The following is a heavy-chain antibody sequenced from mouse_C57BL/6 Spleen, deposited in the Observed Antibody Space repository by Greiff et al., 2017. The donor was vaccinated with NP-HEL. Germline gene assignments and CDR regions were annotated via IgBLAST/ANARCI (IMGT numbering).Heavy chain of an antibody. Sequence: DVKLQESGPGLVKPSQSLSLTCSVTGYSITSGYYWNWIRQFPGNKLEWMGYISYDGSNNYNPSLKNRISITRDTSKNQFFLKLNSVTTEDTATYYCARGPLYYDYDDYYAMDYWGQGTSVTVSS. D-gene: IGHD2-4*01. CDR1: GYSITSGYY. CDR3: ARGPLYYDYDDYYAMDY. V-gene: IGHV3-6*01. J-gene: IGHJ4*01. CDR2: ISYDGSN.